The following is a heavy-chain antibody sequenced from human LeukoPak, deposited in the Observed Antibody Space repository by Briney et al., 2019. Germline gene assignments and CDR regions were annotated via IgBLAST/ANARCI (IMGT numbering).Heavy chain of an antibody. V-gene: IGHV4-59*12. CDR2: IYNSGST. CDR1: DGSISIYY. D-gene: IGHD6-13*01. CDR3: ARGGGSSSKYYYYYYGMDV. J-gene: IGHJ6*02. Sequence: SETLSLTCTVLDGSISIYYWSWIRQPPGKGLEWIGYIYNSGSTNYNPSLKSRVTISADTSKNQFSLKLSSVTAADTAVYYCARGGGSSSKYYYYYYGMDVWGQGTTVTVSS.